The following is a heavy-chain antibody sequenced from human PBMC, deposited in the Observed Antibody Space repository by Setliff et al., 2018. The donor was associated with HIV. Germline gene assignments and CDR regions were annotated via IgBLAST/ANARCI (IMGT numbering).Heavy chain of an antibody. V-gene: IGHV4-59*11. D-gene: IGHD1-26*01. CDR1: GASFTDHY. CDR3: ARDQGDTPSRGDI. CDR2: VFHTGDT. J-gene: IGHJ3*02. Sequence: KPSETLSLTCIVSGASFTDHYWSWIRQPPGKGLEWIGYVFHTGDTAYNPSLESRVTISLDRSKNQFALQMTSVTTADTAVYYCARDQGDTPSRGDIWGQGTMVTVSS.